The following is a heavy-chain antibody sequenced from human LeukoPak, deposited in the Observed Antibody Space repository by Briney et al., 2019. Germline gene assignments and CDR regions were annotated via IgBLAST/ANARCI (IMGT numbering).Heavy chain of an antibody. D-gene: IGHD4-23*01. CDR2: INSDESNT. CDR3: ARTVGYRAIDI. V-gene: IGHV3-74*01. Sequence: GGSLRLSCAASGFTFSSYWMHWVRQAPGKGLVWVSRINSDESNTDYADSVKGRFTISRDNAKNTLYLQMNSLRADDTAVYYCARTVGYRAIDIWGQGTMVTVSS. CDR1: GFTFSSYW. J-gene: IGHJ3*02.